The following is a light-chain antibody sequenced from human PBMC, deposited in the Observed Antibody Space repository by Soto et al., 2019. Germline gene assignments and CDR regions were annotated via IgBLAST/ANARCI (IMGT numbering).Light chain of an antibody. CDR2: EVR. J-gene: IGLJ2*01. Sequence: QSVLTQPASVSGSPGQTITISCTGTSSDVGIYNFVSWYQQHPGKAPKLMMYEVRKLPSGGSNRFSGSKSGDTASLTISGLQAEDEADYYCCSYAGSSTLVFGGGTKLTVL. CDR1: SSDVGIYNF. CDR3: CSYAGSSTLV. V-gene: IGLV2-23*02.